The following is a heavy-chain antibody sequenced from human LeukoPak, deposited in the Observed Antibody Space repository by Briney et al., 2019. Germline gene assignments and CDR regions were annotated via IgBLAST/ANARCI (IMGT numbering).Heavy chain of an antibody. J-gene: IGHJ1*01. Sequence: GGSVRLSCAASGFTFDDYGMSWVRQAPGKGLEWVSGINWNGGSTGYADSVKGRFTISRDNAKNSLYLQMNSLRAEDTALYYCARGPTRYYYDSSGYYYSEYFQHWGQGTLVTVSS. CDR3: ARGPTRYYYDSSGYYYSEYFQH. CDR2: INWNGGST. V-gene: IGHV3-20*04. D-gene: IGHD3-22*01. CDR1: GFTFDDYG.